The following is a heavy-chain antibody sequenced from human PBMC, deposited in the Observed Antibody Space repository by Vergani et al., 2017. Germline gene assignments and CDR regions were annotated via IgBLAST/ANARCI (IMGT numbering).Heavy chain of an antibody. D-gene: IGHD5-24*01. CDR3: ARSRDGYNPYFDY. J-gene: IGHJ4*02. CDR2: IYYSGST. V-gene: IGHV4-30-4*01. CDR1: GGSFSDYY. Sequence: QVQLQEWGAGLLKTSETLSLTCGVSGGSFSDYYWSWIRQAPGMGLEWIGYIYYSGSTYYNPSLKSRVTISVDTSKNQFSLKLSSVTAADTAVYYCARSRDGYNPYFDYWGQGTLVTVSS.